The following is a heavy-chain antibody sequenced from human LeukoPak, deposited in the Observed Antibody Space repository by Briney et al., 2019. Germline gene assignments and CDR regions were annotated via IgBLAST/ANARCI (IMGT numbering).Heavy chain of an antibody. V-gene: IGHV3-48*03. CDR1: GFTFSSYE. D-gene: IGHD6-6*01. CDR2: IGSSGSTI. Sequence: PGGSLRPSCAASGFTFSSYEMNWVRQAPGKGLEWVSYIGSSGSTIHYADSVKGRFIISRDNAKNSLYLQMNSLRAEDTAVYYCARDSLYSNSYGHWFDPWGQGTLVTVSS. CDR3: ARDSLYSNSYGHWFDP. J-gene: IGHJ5*02.